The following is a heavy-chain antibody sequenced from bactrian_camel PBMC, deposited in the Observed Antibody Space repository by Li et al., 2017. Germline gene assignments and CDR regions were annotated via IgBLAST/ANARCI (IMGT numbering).Heavy chain of an antibody. CDR1: GFYYVTYC. CDR2: IDSDGLAT. Sequence: HVQLVESGGGSVQAGGSLKLACEVTGFYYVTYCMAWFRQSPGKDREGVAGIDSDGLATYDDSAKGRFMISKDNDKNTVYLQMNNLKPEDTAQYYCAASRFETNNCYEFTQSDFWGQGTQVTVS. J-gene: IGHJ4*01. V-gene: IGHV3S6*01. D-gene: IGHD3*01. CDR3: AASRFETNNCYEFTQSDF.